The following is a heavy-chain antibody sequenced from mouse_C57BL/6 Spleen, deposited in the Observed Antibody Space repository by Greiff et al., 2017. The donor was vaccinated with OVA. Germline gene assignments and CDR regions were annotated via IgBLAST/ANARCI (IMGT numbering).Heavy chain of an antibody. CDR1: GFNIKDDY. Sequence: VQLKQSGAELVRPGASVKLSCKASGFNIKDDYMHWVKQRPEQGLEWIGWIDPENGDTEYASKFQGKATITADTSSNTAYLQLSSLTSEDTAVYYCSTRYYGSSGWYFDVWGTGTTVTVSS. CDR3: STRYYGSSGWYFDV. V-gene: IGHV14-4*01. D-gene: IGHD1-1*01. CDR2: IDPENGDT. J-gene: IGHJ1*03.